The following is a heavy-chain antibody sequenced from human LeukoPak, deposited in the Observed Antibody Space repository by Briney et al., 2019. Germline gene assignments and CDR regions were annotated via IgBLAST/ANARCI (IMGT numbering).Heavy chain of an antibody. D-gene: IGHD3-22*01. CDR2: RNPKSGNT. CDR1: GYTFTNYD. CDR3: ARGRQIYYDSSGYYYGVNY. V-gene: IGHV1-8*01. J-gene: IGHJ4*02. Sequence: ASVKVSCKASGYTFTNYDINWVRQATGQGLAWMGWRNPKSGNTGYAQKFQGRVTMTRNTSISTAYMELSSLRSEDTAVYYCARGRQIYYDSSGYYYGVNYWGQGTLVTVSS.